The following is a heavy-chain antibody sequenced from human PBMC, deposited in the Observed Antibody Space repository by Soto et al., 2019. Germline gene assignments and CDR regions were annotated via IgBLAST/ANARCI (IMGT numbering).Heavy chain of an antibody. Sequence: SETLSLTCAVYGGSFSGYYWSWIRQPPGKGLEWIGEINHSGSTNYNPSLLSRVTISVDTSMSEFSLRLRSVTAADTAVYYCARLNGYCVSTSCHGYYGMDIWGQGTTVTVSS. J-gene: IGHJ6*02. D-gene: IGHD2-2*03. CDR1: GGSFSGYY. V-gene: IGHV4-34*01. CDR3: ARLNGYCVSTSCHGYYGMDI. CDR2: INHSGST.